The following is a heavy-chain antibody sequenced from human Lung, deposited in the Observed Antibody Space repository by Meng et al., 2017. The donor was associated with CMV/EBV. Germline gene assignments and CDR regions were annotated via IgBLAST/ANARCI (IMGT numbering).Heavy chain of an antibody. Sequence: LQRQGSGPGRGKPSETLSLPCTVPGGSISSKGYYWDWVRQPPGKGLGWIGAIYHSGSTSYNPSLQSRVTMFVDTSKNQFSLMLTSVTATDTAVYYCARRRGGSGRDCWGQGTLVTVSS. CDR2: IYHSGST. V-gene: IGHV4-39*01. J-gene: IGHJ4*02. CDR1: GGSISSKGYY. D-gene: IGHD3-10*01. CDR3: ARRRGGSGRDC.